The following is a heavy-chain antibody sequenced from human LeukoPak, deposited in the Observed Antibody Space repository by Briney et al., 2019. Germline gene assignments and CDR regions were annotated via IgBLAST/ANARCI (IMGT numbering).Heavy chain of an antibody. Sequence: GGSLRLSCAASGFTFSSYEMNWVRQAPGKGLELVSYISSSGSTIYYADSVKGRFTISRDNAKNSLYLQMNSLRAEDTAVYYCARGGDSSGYSIYFDYWGQGTLVTVSS. CDR1: GFTFSSYE. J-gene: IGHJ4*02. V-gene: IGHV3-48*03. CDR3: ARGGDSSGYSIYFDY. CDR2: ISSSGSTI. D-gene: IGHD3-22*01.